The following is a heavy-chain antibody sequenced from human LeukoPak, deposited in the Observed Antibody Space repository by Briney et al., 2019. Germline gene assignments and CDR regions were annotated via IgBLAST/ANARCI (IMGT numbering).Heavy chain of an antibody. CDR1: GFTFSGYG. Sequence: GGSLRLSCAASGFTFSGYGMHWVRQAPGKGLEWVAVIWYDGSNKYYADSVKGRFTISRDNSKNTLYLQMNSLRAEGTAVYYCAKDPYYYGSGSYYRGPYFDYWGQGTLVTVSS. D-gene: IGHD3-10*01. J-gene: IGHJ4*02. V-gene: IGHV3-30*02. CDR3: AKDPYYYGSGSYYRGPYFDY. CDR2: IWYDGSNK.